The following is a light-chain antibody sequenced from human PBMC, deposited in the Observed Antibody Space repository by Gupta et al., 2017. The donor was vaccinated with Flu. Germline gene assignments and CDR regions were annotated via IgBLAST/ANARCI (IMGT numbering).Light chain of an antibody. CDR3: QVWASNGDRVV. CDR1: NIGSYI. CDR2: END. J-gene: IGLJ2*01. V-gene: IGLV3-21*02. Sequence: YVLTQPPSVSLAPGPASTITCGGDNIGSYIVHCYQQRPGQAPVLVVYENDDRPAGIPDRRSCANSGKTATRLIRRVEAGEEADEYCQVWASNGDRVVFGGGTKLTVL.